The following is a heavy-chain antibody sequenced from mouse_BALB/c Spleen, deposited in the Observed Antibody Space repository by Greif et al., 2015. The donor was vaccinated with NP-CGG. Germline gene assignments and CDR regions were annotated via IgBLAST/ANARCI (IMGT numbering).Heavy chain of an antibody. CDR1: GFSLTSYG. Sequence: VKLVESGPGLVAPSQSLSITCTVSGFSLTSYGVHWVRQPPGKGLEWLGVIWAGGSTNYNSALMSRLSISKDNSKSXVFLKMNSLQTDDTAMYYCARDGGNYGAWFAYWGQGTLVTVSA. D-gene: IGHD1-1*02. CDR2: IWAGGST. J-gene: IGHJ3*01. CDR3: ARDGGNYGAWFAY. V-gene: IGHV2-9*02.